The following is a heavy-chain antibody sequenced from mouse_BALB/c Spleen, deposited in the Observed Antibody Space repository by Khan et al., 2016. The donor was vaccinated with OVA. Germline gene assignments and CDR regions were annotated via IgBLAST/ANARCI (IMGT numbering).Heavy chain of an antibody. V-gene: IGHV2-3*01. CDR1: GLSLTNYG. D-gene: IGHD2-2*01. J-gene: IGHJ3*01. Sequence: QMQLEESGPGLVAPSQSLSITCTVSGLSLTNYGVSWVRQPPGKGLEWLGVIWGDGSTNYHSALISRLSICKDNSKSQVFLKLNSLQTDDTATYYCAIIYCGYDWFTYWGQGTLVTVSA. CDR2: IWGDGST. CDR3: AIIYCGYDWFTY.